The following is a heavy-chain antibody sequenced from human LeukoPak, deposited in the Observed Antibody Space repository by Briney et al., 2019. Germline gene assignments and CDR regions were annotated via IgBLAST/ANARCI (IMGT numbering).Heavy chain of an antibody. Sequence: SVTLSLTCAVYGGSFSGYYWSWIRQPPGKGLEWIGEINHSGSTNYNPSLKSRVTISVDTSKNQFSLKLSSVTAADTAVYYCARGWGYDYVWGSYRPTYYFDYWGQGTLVTVSS. CDR1: GGSFSGYY. CDR2: INHSGST. V-gene: IGHV4-34*01. CDR3: ARGWGYDYVWGSYRPTYYFDY. D-gene: IGHD3-16*02. J-gene: IGHJ4*02.